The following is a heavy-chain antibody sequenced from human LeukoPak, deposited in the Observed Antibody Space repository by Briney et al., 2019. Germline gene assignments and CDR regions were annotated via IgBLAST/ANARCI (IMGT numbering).Heavy chain of an antibody. CDR2: INPSGGRT. D-gene: IGHD2-8*01. Sequence: GASVKVSCKASGYTFTRYYMHWVRQAPGQGLEWMGIINPSGGRTTYAQKFQGRVTMTRDMSTSTVYMEMSSVRSEDTAVYYCARDNDFDYWGQGTLVTVSS. CDR3: ARDNDFDY. J-gene: IGHJ4*02. CDR1: GYTFTRYY. V-gene: IGHV1-46*01.